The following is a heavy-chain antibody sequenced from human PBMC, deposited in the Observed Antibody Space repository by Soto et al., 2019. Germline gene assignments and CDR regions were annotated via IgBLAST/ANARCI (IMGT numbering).Heavy chain of an antibody. Sequence: QVQLVQSGAEVKKPGASVKVSCKASGYNFTSYDINWVRQATGQVLEWMGWMNPNSGNTGYAQKCQGRVTMTRNTYISTAYMELSSLRSEDTAVYYCARWPDGYYYYGMDVWGQGTTVTVSS. V-gene: IGHV1-8*01. CDR1: GYNFTSYD. CDR3: ARWPDGYYYYGMDV. CDR2: MNPNSGNT. J-gene: IGHJ6*02.